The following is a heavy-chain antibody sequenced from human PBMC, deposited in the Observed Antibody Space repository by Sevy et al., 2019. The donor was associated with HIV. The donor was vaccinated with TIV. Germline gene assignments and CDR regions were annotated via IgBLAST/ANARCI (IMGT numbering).Heavy chain of an antibody. CDR3: AIKGGSRPNDAFHT. CDR1: GFSFTWYW. V-gene: IGHV3-7*01. Sequence: GGSLRLSCAASGFSFTWYWMSWVRQTPEKGLEWVANIKQDGSDKNYVDSVKGRFTISRDNAKNSLYLQMNSLRVEDTAVYYCAIKGGSRPNDAFHTWGQGTMVTVSS. J-gene: IGHJ3*02. CDR2: IKQDGSDK. D-gene: IGHD3-10*01.